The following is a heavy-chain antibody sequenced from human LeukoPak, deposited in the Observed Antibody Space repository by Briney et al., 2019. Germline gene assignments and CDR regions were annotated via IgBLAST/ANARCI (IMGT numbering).Heavy chain of an antibody. V-gene: IGHV3-33*08. CDR1: GFDFSVYA. CDR2: IWYDGSNK. D-gene: IGHD7-27*01. CDR3: ARDLSLGTDWYFDL. Sequence: GGSLRLSCVGSGFDFSVYAMHWVRQAPGKGLEWVAVIWYDGSNKYYADSVKGRFTIPRDNSKNTLYLQMNSLRAEDTAVYYCARDLSLGTDWYFDLWGRGTLVTVSS. J-gene: IGHJ2*01.